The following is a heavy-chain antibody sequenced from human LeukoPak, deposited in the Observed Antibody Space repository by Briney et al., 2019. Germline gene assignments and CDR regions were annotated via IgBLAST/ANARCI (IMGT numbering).Heavy chain of an antibody. Sequence: GGSLRLSCAASGFTFSSYSMNWVRQAPGKGLEWVSSISSSSSYIYYADSLKGRFTISRDNATNSLYLQMNSLRAEDTAVYYCASWGGLVPAAPYNDYWGQGTLVTVSS. CDR1: GFTFSSYS. J-gene: IGHJ4*02. CDR2: ISSSSSYI. D-gene: IGHD2-2*01. V-gene: IGHV3-21*01. CDR3: ASWGGLVPAAPYNDY.